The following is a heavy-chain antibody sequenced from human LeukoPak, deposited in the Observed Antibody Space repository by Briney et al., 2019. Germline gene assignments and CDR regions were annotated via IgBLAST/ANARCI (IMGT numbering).Heavy chain of an antibody. CDR1: GGSTSSYY. Sequence: PSETLSLTCTVSGGSTSSYYWSWIRQPPGKGLEWIGYIYYSGSTNYNPSLKSRVTISVDTSKNQFSLKLSSVTAADTAVYYCARSSSIAAPIDYWGQGTLVTVSS. J-gene: IGHJ4*02. CDR2: IYYSGST. CDR3: ARSSSIAAPIDY. V-gene: IGHV4-59*01. D-gene: IGHD6-6*01.